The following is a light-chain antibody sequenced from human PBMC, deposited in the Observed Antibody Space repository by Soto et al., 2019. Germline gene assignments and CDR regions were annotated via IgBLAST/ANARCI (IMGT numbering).Light chain of an antibody. CDR1: QSVSSY. CDR2: DAS. Sequence: EIVLTQSPATLSLSPGERATLSCRASQSVSSYLAWYQQKPGQAPRLLIYDASNRATGIPARFSGSGSGTDFTLTISCLEPEDFAVYYCQQRSNWLGTFGQGTKVEIK. V-gene: IGKV3-11*01. J-gene: IGKJ1*01. CDR3: QQRSNWLGT.